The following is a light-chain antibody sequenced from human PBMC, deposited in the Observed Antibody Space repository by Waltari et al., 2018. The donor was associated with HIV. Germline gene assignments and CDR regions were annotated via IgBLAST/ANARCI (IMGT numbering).Light chain of an antibody. Sequence: QSALTQPASVSGSPGQSITIPCTGTTSDDGGVNYFSWYPHHPGKAPKLMIYGVSNRPSGVSNRFSGSKSGNTASLTISGLQAEDEADYYCSSYTTSSTLGMFGGGTKLTVL. CDR3: SSYTTSSTLGM. CDR1: TSDDGGVNY. CDR2: GVS. J-gene: IGLJ3*02. V-gene: IGLV2-14*01.